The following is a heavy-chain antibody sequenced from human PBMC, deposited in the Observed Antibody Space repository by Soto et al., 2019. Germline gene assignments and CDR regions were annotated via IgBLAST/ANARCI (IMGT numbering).Heavy chain of an antibody. CDR1: GFTVSNHA. CDR3: ARKPPTAIQGWVYDMGV. J-gene: IGHJ6*02. V-gene: IGHV3-53*01. D-gene: IGHD2-2*01. CDR2: FDSGSGT. Sequence: GGSLRLSCAASGFTVSNHAMNWVRQAPGKGLEWVSIFDSGSGTTYAASAKRRFTTSSDTSKNTVYLHMNSLRVEDTAVYSYARKPPTAIQGWVYDMGVWGQGTSVTVSS.